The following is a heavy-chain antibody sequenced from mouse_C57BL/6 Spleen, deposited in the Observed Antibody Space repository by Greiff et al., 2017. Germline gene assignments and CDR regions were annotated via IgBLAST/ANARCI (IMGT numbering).Heavy chain of an antibody. CDR2: INPSTGGT. V-gene: IGHV1-42*01. J-gene: IGHJ3*01. D-gene: IGHD2-12*01. Sequence: VQLQQSGPELVKPGASVKISCKASGYSFTGYYMNWVKQSPEKSLEWIGEINPSTGGTTYNQKFKAKATLTVDKSSSTAYMQLKSLTSADSAVYFCARAHPYSYESYWGQGTLVTVSA. CDR1: GYSFTGYY. CDR3: ARAHPYSYESY.